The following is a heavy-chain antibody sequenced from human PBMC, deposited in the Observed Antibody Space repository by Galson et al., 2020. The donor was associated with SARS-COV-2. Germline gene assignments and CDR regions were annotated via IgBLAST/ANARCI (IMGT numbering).Heavy chain of an antibody. Sequence: HGESLKISCKASGYSFTTYWLAWVRQMPGKGLEWMGMIYPDDSDTRYSPSFQGQVSISTDKSTNIAYLQWSSLKASDTAKYYCARHAAAGSHELDSWGQGTLVTVSA. D-gene: IGHD6-13*01. V-gene: IGHV5-51*01. CDR3: ARHAAAGSHELDS. CDR2: IYPDDSDT. CDR1: GYSFTTYW. J-gene: IGHJ4*02.